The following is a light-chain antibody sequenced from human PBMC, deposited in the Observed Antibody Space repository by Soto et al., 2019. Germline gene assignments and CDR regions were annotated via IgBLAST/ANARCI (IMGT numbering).Light chain of an antibody. J-gene: IGLJ1*01. CDR2: EVG. Sequence: QSALTQPASVSGSPGQSITISCTGTSSDVGAYNYVSWYQQHPGKVPKLMIYEVGNRPSGVSNRFSGSKSGNTASLTISGLQAEDEADYYCSSFTTSYIYVFGTGTKLTVL. V-gene: IGLV2-14*01. CDR3: SSFTTSYIYV. CDR1: SSDVGAYNY.